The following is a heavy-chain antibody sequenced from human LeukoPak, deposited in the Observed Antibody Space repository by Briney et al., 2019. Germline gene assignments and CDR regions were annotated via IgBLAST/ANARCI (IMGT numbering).Heavy chain of an antibody. CDR1: GFTFSNAW. Sequence: GGSLRLPCAASGFTFSNAWMSWVRQAPGKGLEWVGRIKSKTDGGTTDYAAPVKGRFTISRDDSKNTLYLQMNSLRTEDTAVFYCSTDRTGYSYGYSFDYWGQGTLVTVSS. V-gene: IGHV3-15*01. D-gene: IGHD5-18*01. CDR2: IKSKTDGGTT. CDR3: STDRTGYSYGYSFDY. J-gene: IGHJ4*02.